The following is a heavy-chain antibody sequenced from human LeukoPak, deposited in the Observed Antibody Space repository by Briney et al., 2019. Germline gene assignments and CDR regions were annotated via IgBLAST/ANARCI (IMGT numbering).Heavy chain of an antibody. CDR2: MNPNSGNT. CDR1: GYTFSDYY. V-gene: IGHV1-8*03. CDR3: ARGPVRRKYSSGYYSY. Sequence: ASVKVSCKASGYTFSDYYMHWVRQAPGQGLEWMGWMNPNSGNTGYAQKFQGRVTITRNTSISTAYMELSSLRSEDTAVYYCARGPVRRKYSSGYYSYWGQGTLVTVSS. D-gene: IGHD3-22*01. J-gene: IGHJ4*02.